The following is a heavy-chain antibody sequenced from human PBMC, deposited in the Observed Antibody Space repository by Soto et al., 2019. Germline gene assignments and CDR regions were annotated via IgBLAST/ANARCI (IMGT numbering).Heavy chain of an antibody. D-gene: IGHD6-19*01. CDR2: IYDVGT. CDR3: ARSGGGSGWL. Sequence: PSETLSLTCTVSGGSVRSGRYCWSWIRQPPGKGLEWVGYIYDVGTNYNPSLKSRVSIPLDTSKNQFSLKLTSVTAADTAVYYGARSGGGSGWLGGQGTLVTVSS. CDR1: GGSVRSGRYC. J-gene: IGHJ4*02. V-gene: IGHV4-61*01.